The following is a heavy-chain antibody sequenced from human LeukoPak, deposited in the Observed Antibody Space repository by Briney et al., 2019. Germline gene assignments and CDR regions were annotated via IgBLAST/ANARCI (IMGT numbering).Heavy chain of an antibody. D-gene: IGHD6-13*01. V-gene: IGHV3-7*01. J-gene: IGHJ4*02. CDR1: GFTFSSYW. CDR2: IKQDGSEK. CDR3: ARDARGLYSSSWYYFDY. Sequence: GGSLRLSCAASGFTFSSYWMSWVRQAPGKGLEWVANIKQDGSEKYYVDSVKGRFTISRDNAKNSLYLQMNSLRAEDTAVYYCARDARGLYSSSWYYFDYWGQGTLATVSS.